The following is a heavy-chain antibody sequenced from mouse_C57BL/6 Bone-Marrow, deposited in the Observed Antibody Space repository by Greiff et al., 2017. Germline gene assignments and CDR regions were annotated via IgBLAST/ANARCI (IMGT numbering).Heavy chain of an antibody. CDR2: IYPSDSET. V-gene: IGHV1-61*01. Sequence: QVQLQQPGAELVRPGSSVKLSCKASGYTFTSYWMDWVKQRPGQGLEWIGNIYPSDSETHYNQKFKDKATLTVDKSSSTAYMQLSSLTSEDSAVYYCARSGGPYYYGSSYRYWGQGTTLTVSS. CDR1: GYTFTSYW. J-gene: IGHJ2*01. D-gene: IGHD1-1*01. CDR3: ARSGGPYYYGSSYRY.